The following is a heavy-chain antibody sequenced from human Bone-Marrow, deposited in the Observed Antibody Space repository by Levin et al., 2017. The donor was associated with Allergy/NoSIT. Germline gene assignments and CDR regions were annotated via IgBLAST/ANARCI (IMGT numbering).Heavy chain of an antibody. Sequence: SETLSLTCTVSGGSISSSSYYWGWIRQPPGKGLEWIGSIYYSGSTYYNPSLKSRVTISVDTSKNQFSLKLSSVTAADTAVYYCARHARADIVVVTATPYYFDYWGQGTLVTVSS. CDR3: ARHARADIVVVTATPYYFDY. V-gene: IGHV4-39*01. J-gene: IGHJ4*02. D-gene: IGHD2-21*02. CDR2: IYYSGST. CDR1: GGSISSSSYY.